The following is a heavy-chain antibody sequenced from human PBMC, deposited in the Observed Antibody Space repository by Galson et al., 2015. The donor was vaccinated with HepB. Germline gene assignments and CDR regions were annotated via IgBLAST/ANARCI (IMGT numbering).Heavy chain of an antibody. V-gene: IGHV3-15*01. Sequence: SLRLSCAASGFTFSNAWMSWVRQAPGKGLEWVGRIKSNTDGGTTDYAAPVKGRFTISRDDSKNTLYLQMNSLKTEDTAVYYCTTPGTTRSYWGQGTLVTVSS. CDR3: TTPGTTRSY. J-gene: IGHJ4*02. CDR1: GFTFSNAW. CDR2: IKSNTDGGTT. D-gene: IGHD1-7*01.